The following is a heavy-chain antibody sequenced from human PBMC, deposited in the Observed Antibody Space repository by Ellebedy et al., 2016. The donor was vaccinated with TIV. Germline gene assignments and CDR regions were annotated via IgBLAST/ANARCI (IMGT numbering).Heavy chain of an antibody. CDR2: ISSSSSYT. CDR3: ARVQNDILTGYSHTYYYYYGMDV. J-gene: IGHJ6*02. V-gene: IGHV3-11*06. Sequence: PGGSLRLSCAASGFTFSDYYMSWIRQAPGKGLEWVSYISSSSSYTNYADSVKGRFTISRDNAKNSLYLQMNSLRAEDTAVYYCARVQNDILTGYSHTYYYYYGMDVWGQGTTVTVSS. D-gene: IGHD3-9*01. CDR1: GFTFSDYY.